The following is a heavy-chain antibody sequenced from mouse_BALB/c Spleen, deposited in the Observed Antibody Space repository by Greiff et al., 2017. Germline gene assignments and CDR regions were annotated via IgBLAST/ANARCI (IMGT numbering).Heavy chain of an antibody. Sequence: VQLQQSGAELMKPGASVKISCKATGYTFSSYWIEWVKQRPGHGLEWIGEILPGSGSTNYNEKFKGKATFTADTSSNTAYMQLSSLTSDDSAVYFCARSGIYYYGSSPSYWGQGTLVTVSA. CDR3: ARSGIYYYGSSPSY. CDR1: GYTFSSYW. J-gene: IGHJ3*01. CDR2: ILPGSGST. V-gene: IGHV1-9*01. D-gene: IGHD1-1*01.